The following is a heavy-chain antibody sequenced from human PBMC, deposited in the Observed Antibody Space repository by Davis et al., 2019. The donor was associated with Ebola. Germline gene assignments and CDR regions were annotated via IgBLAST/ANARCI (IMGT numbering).Heavy chain of an antibody. V-gene: IGHV3-30*18. CDR2: ISSDGSNK. Sequence: GESLKISCEASGFSFRDYRICWVRQAPGKGLGWVAVISSDGSNKYYADSVKGRFTISRDNSKNTLYLQMNSLRAEDTAVYYCAKGSYSNYEHYYYGMDVWGQGTTVTVSS. J-gene: IGHJ6*02. D-gene: IGHD4-11*01. CDR1: GFSFRDYR. CDR3: AKGSYSNYEHYYYGMDV.